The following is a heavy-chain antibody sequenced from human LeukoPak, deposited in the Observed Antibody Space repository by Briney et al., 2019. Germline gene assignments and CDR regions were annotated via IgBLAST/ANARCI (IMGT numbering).Heavy chain of an antibody. CDR2: ISYDGSNK. D-gene: IGHD1-26*01. Sequence: GGSLRLSCAASGFTFSSYGMHWVRQAPGKGLEWVAVISYDGSNKYYADSVKGRFTISRDNSKNTLYLQMNSLRAEDTAVYYCARCERVGATPWPFDYWGQGTLVTVSS. V-gene: IGHV3-30*03. J-gene: IGHJ4*02. CDR3: ARCERVGATPWPFDY. CDR1: GFTFSSYG.